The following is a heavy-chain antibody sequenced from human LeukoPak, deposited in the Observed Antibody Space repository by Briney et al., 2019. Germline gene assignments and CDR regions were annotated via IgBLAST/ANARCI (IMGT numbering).Heavy chain of an antibody. D-gene: IGHD3-22*01. CDR2: ISGSGGST. J-gene: IGHJ4*02. CDR1: GFTFSSYA. CDR3: AKSYYDSSGYSPLTDY. Sequence: GGSLRLSCAASGFTFSSYARSWVRQAPGKGLEWVSAISGSGGSTYYPDSVKGRFTISSDNSKNTLYLQMNSPKAEDTAVYYCAKSYYDSSGYSPLTDYWGQGTLVTVST. V-gene: IGHV3-23*01.